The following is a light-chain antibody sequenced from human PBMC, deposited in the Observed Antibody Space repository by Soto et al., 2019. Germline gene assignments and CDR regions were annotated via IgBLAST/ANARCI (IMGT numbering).Light chain of an antibody. CDR1: NSDIGDSKY. J-gene: IGLJ3*02. Sequence: QSALTQPASVSGSPGQSITISCTATNSDIGDSKYVSWYQHHPGKAPKLIIYEVSNRPSGVSNRLSGSKSGNTASLTISGLHTEDEADYYCTSYTGTTTLFGGGTKRTVL. CDR3: TSYTGTTTL. CDR2: EVS. V-gene: IGLV2-14*01.